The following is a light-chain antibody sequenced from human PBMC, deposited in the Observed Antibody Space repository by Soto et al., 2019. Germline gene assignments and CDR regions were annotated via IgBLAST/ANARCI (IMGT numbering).Light chain of an antibody. J-gene: IGKJ1*01. Sequence: EILMTQSPATLSVSPGARATVSCRASQSVSSNLAWYQQNPGQAPRLLIYGASTRATGIPARFSGSGSGTEFTLTISSLQSEDFAVYYCQQYSNWPSWTFGQGTKVDIK. CDR3: QQYSNWPSWT. CDR1: QSVSSN. V-gene: IGKV3-15*01. CDR2: GAS.